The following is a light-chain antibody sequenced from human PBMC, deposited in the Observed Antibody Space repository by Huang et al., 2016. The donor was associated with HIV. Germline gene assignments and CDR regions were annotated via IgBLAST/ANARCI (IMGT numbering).Light chain of an antibody. Sequence: DIVMTQSPATLSVSLGGRVTLSCRASQNVNRNVAWYQHKPGQVPRLVIHGASTRATGVSDRVRGSGSGTEFTLTISSLQAEDFALYYCQQYNNWPPWTFGQGTKLEIK. CDR1: QNVNRN. CDR3: QQYNNWPPWT. V-gene: IGKV3-15*01. J-gene: IGKJ1*01. CDR2: GAS.